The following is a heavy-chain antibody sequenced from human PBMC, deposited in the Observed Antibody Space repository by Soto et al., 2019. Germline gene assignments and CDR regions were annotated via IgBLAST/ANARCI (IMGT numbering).Heavy chain of an antibody. D-gene: IGHD6-19*01. J-gene: IGHJ4*02. CDR1: VGSVSSGSYY. V-gene: IGHV4-61*01. Sequence: SETLSLTCTVSVGSVSSGSYYWSWIRQPPGKGLEWIGHIYYSGSTNYNPSLKSRVTISVDTSKNQFSLKLSSVTAADTAVYYCARDSSGWYFDYWGQGTLVTVSS. CDR2: IYYSGST. CDR3: ARDSSGWYFDY.